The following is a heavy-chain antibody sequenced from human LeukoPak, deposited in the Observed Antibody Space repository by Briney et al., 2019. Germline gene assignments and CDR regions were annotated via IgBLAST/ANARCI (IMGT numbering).Heavy chain of an antibody. D-gene: IGHD1-26*01. J-gene: IGHJ4*02. CDR3: AREREWEVGLRRVFDY. CDR2: INPSGGSI. V-gene: IGHV1-46*01. Sequence: ASVKVSCKASGYTFTSYYMHWVRQAPGQGLEWMGIINPSGGSITYAQKFQGRVTITADESTSTAYMELSSLKSEDTAVYYCAREREWEVGLRRVFDYWGQGTLVTVSS. CDR1: GYTFTSYY.